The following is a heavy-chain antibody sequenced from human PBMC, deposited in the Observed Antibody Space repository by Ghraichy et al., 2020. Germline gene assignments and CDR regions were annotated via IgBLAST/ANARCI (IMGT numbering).Heavy chain of an antibody. CDR3: ARGDYGYPYYFDY. CDR2: IYYSGST. J-gene: IGHJ4*02. Sequence: SETLSLTCTVSGGSISSYYWSWIRQPPGKGLEWIGYIYYSGSTNYNPSLKSRVTISVDTSKNQFSLKLSSVTAADTAVYYCARGDYGYPYYFDYWGQGTLVTVSS. V-gene: IGHV4-59*01. CDR1: GGSISSYY. D-gene: IGHD4-17*01.